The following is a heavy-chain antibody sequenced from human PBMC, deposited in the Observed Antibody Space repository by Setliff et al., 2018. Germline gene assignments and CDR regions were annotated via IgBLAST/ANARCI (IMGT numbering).Heavy chain of an antibody. CDR3: ARVATLIRGVTVNWFDP. V-gene: IGHV1-2*02. D-gene: IGHD3-10*01. J-gene: IGHJ5*02. Sequence: ASVNVSCKASGYTFTGYYMHWIRQAPGQGLEWVGWINPNSGVTNYAQKFQGRVTMTRDTSISTAYMELSSLRSDDTAVYYCARVATLIRGVTVNWFDPWGQGTLVTVSS. CDR1: GYTFTGYY. CDR2: INPNSGVT.